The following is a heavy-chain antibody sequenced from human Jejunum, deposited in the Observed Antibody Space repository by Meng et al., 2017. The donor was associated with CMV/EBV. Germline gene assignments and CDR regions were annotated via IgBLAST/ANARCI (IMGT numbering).Heavy chain of an antibody. CDR2: IYYSGNT. D-gene: IGHD3-16*01. CDR1: GHSISNGDYY. Sequence: GHSISNGDYYWPWIRQSPGKGLEWIGYIYYSGNTFYNPSLQSRVSISVDTSKNQFSLNLGSVTAADTALYYCATRLSASAQIDNWGQGTRVTVSS. V-gene: IGHV4-30-4*08. CDR3: ATRLSASAQIDN. J-gene: IGHJ4*02.